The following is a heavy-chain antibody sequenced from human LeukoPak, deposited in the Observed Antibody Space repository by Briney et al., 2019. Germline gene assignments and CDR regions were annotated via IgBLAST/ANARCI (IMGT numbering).Heavy chain of an antibody. J-gene: IGHJ6*03. CDR3: ASSLRVRGVPDYMDV. D-gene: IGHD3-10*02. V-gene: IGHV3-7*03. Sequence: GGTLTLSCAASGFIFSGYCRSWVRQPPGKGLEWVGNIKQDGSKKYYVDSVKRRFTISRDNSKNMLYLQMNSLRGGDTGVYYCASSLRVRGVPDYMDVWGKETTVIISS. CDR1: GFIFSGYC. CDR2: IKQDGSKK.